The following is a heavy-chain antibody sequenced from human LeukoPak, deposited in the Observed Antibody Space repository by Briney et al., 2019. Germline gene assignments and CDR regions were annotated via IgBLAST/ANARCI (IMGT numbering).Heavy chain of an antibody. CDR1: GFTFSSYA. CDR3: ARDPLLLWGPTFDY. V-gene: IGHV3-30-3*01. D-gene: IGHD3-10*01. CDR2: ISYDGSNK. Sequence: PGGSLRLSCAASGFTFSSYAMHWVRQAPGRGLEWVAVISYDGSNKYYADSVKGRFTITRDNSKNTLYLQMNSLRAEDTAVYYCARDPLLLWGPTFDYWGQGTLVTVSS. J-gene: IGHJ4*02.